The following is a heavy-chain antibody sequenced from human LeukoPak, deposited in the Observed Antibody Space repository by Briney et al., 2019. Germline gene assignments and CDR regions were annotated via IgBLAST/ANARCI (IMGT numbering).Heavy chain of an antibody. CDR3: ARSYSSSWYYFDY. CDR2: IWYDGSNK. CDR1: GFTFSSYG. D-gene: IGHD6-13*01. Sequence: GGSLRLSCAASGFTFSSYGMHWVRQAPGKGLEWVAVIWYDGSNKYYAESVKGRFTISRDNSKNTLYLKMNRLRAEDTAVYYCARSYSSSWYYFDYWGQGTLVTVSS. J-gene: IGHJ4*02. V-gene: IGHV3-33*01.